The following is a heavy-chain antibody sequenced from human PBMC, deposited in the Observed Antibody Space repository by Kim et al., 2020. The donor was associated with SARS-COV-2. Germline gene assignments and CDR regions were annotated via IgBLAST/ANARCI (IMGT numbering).Heavy chain of an antibody. CDR2: IKQDGSEK. Sequence: GGSLRLSCAASGFTFSGYWMSWVRQAPGKGLEWVANIKQDGSEKYYVDPVKGRFTISRDNAKNSLYLQINSLRADDTAVYYCARESFREAMDSSDWYYY. V-gene: IGHV3-7*01. D-gene: IGHD6-19*01. CDR3: ARESFREAMDSSDWYYY. CDR1: GFTFSGYW. J-gene: IGHJ6*01.